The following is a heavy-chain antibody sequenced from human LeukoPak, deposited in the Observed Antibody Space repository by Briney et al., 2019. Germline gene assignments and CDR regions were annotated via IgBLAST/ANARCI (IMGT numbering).Heavy chain of an antibody. CDR3: ARDVGALHPYYFDY. J-gene: IGHJ4*01. D-gene: IGHD1-26*01. CDR2: IKQDGSEK. V-gene: IGHV3-7*01. Sequence: GGSLRLSCAASGFTFSSYWMSWVRQAPGKGLEWVANIKQDGSEKYYVDSVKGRFTISRDNAKNSLYLQMNSLRAEDTAVYYCARDVGALHPYYFDYWGHGTLVTVSS. CDR1: GFTFSSYW.